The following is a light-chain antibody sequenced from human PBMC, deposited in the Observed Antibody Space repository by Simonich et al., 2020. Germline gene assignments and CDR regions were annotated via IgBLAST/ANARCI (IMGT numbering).Light chain of an antibody. V-gene: IGLV2-14*03. Sequence: QSALTQPAPVSGSPGQSITISCTGTSSDVGGYYYVSWYQQHPGQAPKLMIYDVSNRPSGVSNRFAGSKSGNTASLTISGLQAEDEADYYCSSYTSSTHVVFGGGTKLTVL. J-gene: IGLJ2*01. CDR3: SSYTSSTHVV. CDR2: DVS. CDR1: SSDVGGYYY.